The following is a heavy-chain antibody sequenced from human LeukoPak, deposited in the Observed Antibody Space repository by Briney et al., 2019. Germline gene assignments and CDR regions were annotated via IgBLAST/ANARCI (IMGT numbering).Heavy chain of an antibody. CDR3: AKDYYDSSGYITMYRV. CDR2: ISYDGSNK. D-gene: IGHD3-22*01. J-gene: IGHJ3*01. Sequence: YPGGSLRLSCAASGFTFSSYGMHWVRQAPGKGLEWVAVISYDGSNKYYADSVKGRFTISRDNSKNTLYLQMNSLRAEDTAVYYCAKDYYDSSGYITMYRVWGQGTMVTVSS. V-gene: IGHV3-30*18. CDR1: GFTFSSYG.